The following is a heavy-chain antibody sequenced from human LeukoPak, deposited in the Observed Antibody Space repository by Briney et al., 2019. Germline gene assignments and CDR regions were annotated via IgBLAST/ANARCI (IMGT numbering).Heavy chain of an antibody. Sequence: SETLSLTCTVSGGSVSNSGYYWGWIRQPPGKGLEWIGYIYYSGSTYYNPSLKSRVTISVDTSKNQFSLKLSSVTAADTAVYYCARDTPYYDILTGRRNMDVWGKGTRSPSP. CDR2: IYYSGST. J-gene: IGHJ6*03. CDR1: GGSVSNSGYY. CDR3: ARDTPYYDILTGRRNMDV. V-gene: IGHV4-30-4*08. D-gene: IGHD3-9*01.